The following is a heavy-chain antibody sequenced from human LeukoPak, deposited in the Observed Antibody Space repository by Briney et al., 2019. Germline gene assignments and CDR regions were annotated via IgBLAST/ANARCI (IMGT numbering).Heavy chain of an antibody. V-gene: IGHV3-30*02. J-gene: IGHJ4*02. CDR2: IRYDGKTE. D-gene: IGHD2-21*01. CDR3: AIDLSTVVMLYFDC. Sequence: PGGSLRLSCTGSGFPFISYGMHWVRQTPGRGLEWVAFIRYDGKTEYYADSVKGRFTIAREDSHSTVHLHMKDLRPDDAAVYFCAIDLSTVVMLYFDCWGQGTLVSVSS. CDR1: GFPFISYG.